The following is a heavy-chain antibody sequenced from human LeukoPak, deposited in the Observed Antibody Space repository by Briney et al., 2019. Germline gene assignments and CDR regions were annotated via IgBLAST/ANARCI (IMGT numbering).Heavy chain of an antibody. J-gene: IGHJ4*02. CDR3: SRESGAFRPFGY. V-gene: IGHV4/OR15-8*02. Sequence: PSETLSLTCGVSGGSIRSTNWWSWVRQPPGQGLEWIGEISLSGQTNFNPSLNGRVTMSLDESRNQLSLKLTSVTAADTAIYYCSRESGAFRPFGYWGQGTLVIVPP. CDR1: GGSIRSTNW. CDR2: ISLSGQT. D-gene: IGHD1-26*01.